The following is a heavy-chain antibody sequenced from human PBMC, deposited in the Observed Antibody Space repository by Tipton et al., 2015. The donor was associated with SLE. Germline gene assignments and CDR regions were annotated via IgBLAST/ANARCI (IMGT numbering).Heavy chain of an antibody. Sequence: TLSLTCTVPSGSINSYYWSWVRQPPGKGLEWVAYIHSNGGTNYNPSLKSRLTISIDTSKNQVSLRLTSVTAADTALYYCARSRNIRTYQSFDMWGQGTMVTVSS. CDR3: ARSRNIRTYQSFDM. CDR2: IHSNGGT. V-gene: IGHV4-59*01. D-gene: IGHD2/OR15-2a*01. CDR1: SGSINSYY. J-gene: IGHJ3*02.